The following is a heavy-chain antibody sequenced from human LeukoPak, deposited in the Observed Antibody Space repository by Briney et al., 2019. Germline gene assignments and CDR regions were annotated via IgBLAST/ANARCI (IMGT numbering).Heavy chain of an antibody. CDR1: GFTFDDYA. CDR2: ISWNSGSI. CDR3: ARDYFYCGGDCFVDY. D-gene: IGHD2-21*02. Sequence: GGALRLSCAASGFTFDDYAMHWVRQAPGKGLEWVSGISWNSGSIGYADSVKGRFTISRDNAKNSLYLQVNSLRDEDTAIYYCARDYFYCGGDCFVDYWGQGTLVTVSS. V-gene: IGHV3-9*01. J-gene: IGHJ4*02.